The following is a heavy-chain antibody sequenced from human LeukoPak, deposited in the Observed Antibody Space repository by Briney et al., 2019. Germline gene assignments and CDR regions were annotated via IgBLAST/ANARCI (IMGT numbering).Heavy chain of an antibody. CDR1: GGSISSYY. D-gene: IGHD2-15*01. CDR2: IYYSGST. J-gene: IGHJ4*02. Sequence: SETLSLTCTVSGGSISSYYWSWIRQPPGKGLEWIGYIYYSGSTNYNPSLKSRVTISVDTSKNQFSLKLSSVTAADTAVYYCARDHNYCSGGSCYSSWGQGTLVTVSS. CDR3: ARDHNYCSGGSCYSS. V-gene: IGHV4-59*01.